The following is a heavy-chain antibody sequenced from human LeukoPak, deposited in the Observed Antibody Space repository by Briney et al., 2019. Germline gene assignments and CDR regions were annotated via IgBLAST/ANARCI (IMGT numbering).Heavy chain of an antibody. CDR3: ARELSGFQL. J-gene: IGHJ4*02. CDR1: GGSISSGSYH. Sequence: PSETLSLTCTVSGGSISSGSYHWSWIRQPAGKGLEWIGRIYTSGSTNYNPSLKSRVTISVDTSKNQFSLKLSSVTAADTAVYYCARELSGFQLWSQGTLVTVSS. D-gene: IGHD3-22*01. V-gene: IGHV4-61*02. CDR2: IYTSGST.